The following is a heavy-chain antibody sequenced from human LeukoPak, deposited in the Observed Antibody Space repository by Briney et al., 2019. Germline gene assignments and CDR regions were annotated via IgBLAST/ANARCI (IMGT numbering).Heavy chain of an antibody. D-gene: IGHD2-2*01. Sequence: SETLSLTCTVSGGSTSSSSYYWGWIRQPPGKGLEWIGSIYYSGNTYYNPSLKSRVTIFVDTSKNQFSLKLSSVTAADTAVYYCARRGYCSSTSCYEYWFDPWGQGTLVTVSS. J-gene: IGHJ5*02. CDR1: GGSTSSSSYY. CDR3: ARRGYCSSTSCYEYWFDP. CDR2: IYYSGNT. V-gene: IGHV4-39*01.